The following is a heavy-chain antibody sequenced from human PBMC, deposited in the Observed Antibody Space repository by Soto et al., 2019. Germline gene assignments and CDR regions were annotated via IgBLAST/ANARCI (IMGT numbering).Heavy chain of an antibody. CDR2: IYYSGST. CDR1: GGSISSGGYY. D-gene: IGHD5-12*01. CDR3: ARVFYFDIVAAGGGCYSDY. J-gene: IGHJ4*02. Sequence: ASETLSLTCTVSGGSISSGGYYWSWIRQHPGKGLEWIGYIYYSGSTNYNPSLKSRVTISVDTSKNQFSLKLSSVTAADTAVYYCARVFYFDIVAAGGGCYSDYWGQGTQVTVSS. V-gene: IGHV4-61*08.